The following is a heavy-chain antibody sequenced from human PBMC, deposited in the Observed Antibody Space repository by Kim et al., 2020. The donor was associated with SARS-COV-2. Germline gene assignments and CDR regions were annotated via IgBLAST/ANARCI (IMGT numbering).Heavy chain of an antibody. Sequence: YAQKFQGRVTMTRDTSTSTVYMELSSLRSEDTAVYYCARDGGDYLGAFDIWGQGTMVTVSS. V-gene: IGHV1-46*01. D-gene: IGHD4-17*01. CDR3: ARDGGDYLGAFDI. J-gene: IGHJ3*02.